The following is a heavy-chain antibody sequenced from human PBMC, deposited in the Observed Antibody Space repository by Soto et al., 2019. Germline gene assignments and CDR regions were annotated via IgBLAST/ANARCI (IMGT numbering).Heavy chain of an antibody. Sequence: GGSLRLSCAASGFTFSSYAMTWVRQAPGRGLEWVSGISGSGGITYYADSVKGQFTISRDNSKNTVYLQMNSLRAEDTAVYYCAKVSHEAAPGIGVYFDSWGQGTLVTVSS. J-gene: IGHJ4*02. CDR3: AKVSHEAAPGIGVYFDS. D-gene: IGHD6-13*01. V-gene: IGHV3-23*01. CDR2: ISGSGGIT. CDR1: GFTFSSYA.